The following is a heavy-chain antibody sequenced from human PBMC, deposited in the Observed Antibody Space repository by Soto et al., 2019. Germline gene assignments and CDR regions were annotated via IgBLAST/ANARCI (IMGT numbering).Heavy chain of an antibody. CDR2: ISAYNGNT. Sequence: ASLKVSCKASGYTFTSYGISWVRQAPGQGLEWMGWISAYNGNTNYAQKLQGRVTMTTDTSTSTAYMELRSLRSDDTAVYYCARVRDIVVVPAPLGVWGQGTTVTVSS. CDR1: GYTFTSYG. CDR3: ARVRDIVVVPAPLGV. D-gene: IGHD2-2*01. J-gene: IGHJ6*02. V-gene: IGHV1-18*01.